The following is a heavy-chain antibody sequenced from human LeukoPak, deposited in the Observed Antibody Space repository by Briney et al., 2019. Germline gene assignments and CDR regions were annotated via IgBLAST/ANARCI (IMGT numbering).Heavy chain of an antibody. CDR3: AKDVRGSTSWYGLDY. CDR2: ISWDGGST. D-gene: IGHD6-13*01. J-gene: IGHJ4*02. Sequence: GGSLRLSCAASGFTFDDYAMHWVRQAPGKGLEWVSLISWDGGSTYYAGSVKGRFTISRDNSKNSLYLQMNSLRPEDTALYYCAKDVRGSTSWYGLDYWGQGTLVTVPS. V-gene: IGHV3-43D*03. CDR1: GFTFDDYA.